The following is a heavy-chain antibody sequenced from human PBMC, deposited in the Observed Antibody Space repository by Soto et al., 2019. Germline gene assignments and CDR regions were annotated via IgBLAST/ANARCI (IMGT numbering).Heavy chain of an antibody. D-gene: IGHD2-8*02. CDR1: GFTVSTYG. Sequence: QVQLVESGGGVVQPGRSLRLSCAASGFTVSTYGMHWVRQAPGKGLEWVAVISRDGGTKYYADSVKGRFTIFRDNSRNTMFLEMNSLRGDDIAVYYCTGDVASGYWGQGTLVTVSS. CDR3: TGDVASGY. J-gene: IGHJ4*02. CDR2: ISRDGGTK. V-gene: IGHV3-30*03.